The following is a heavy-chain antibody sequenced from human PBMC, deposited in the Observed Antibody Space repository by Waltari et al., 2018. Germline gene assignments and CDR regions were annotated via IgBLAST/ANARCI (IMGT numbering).Heavy chain of an antibody. CDR2: IKYDGSAT. Sequence: EVQLMESGGGLVQPGGYMGRSCAASGYSFTAYWMTWVRQAPGKGLEWVANIKYDGSATYHVDSVNGRFTISRDNAKNSLYLQMNDVSAEDTAIYYCARGSTGYVRVWDCWGQGTVVTVSS. V-gene: IGHV3-7*03. J-gene: IGHJ4*02. CDR3: ARGSTGYVRVWDC. D-gene: IGHD2-2*01. CDR1: GYSFTAYW.